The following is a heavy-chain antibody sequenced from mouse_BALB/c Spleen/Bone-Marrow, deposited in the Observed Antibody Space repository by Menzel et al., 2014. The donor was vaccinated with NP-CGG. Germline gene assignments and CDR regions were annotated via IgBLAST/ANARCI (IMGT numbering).Heavy chain of an antibody. CDR2: ISGGSSSI. J-gene: IGHJ4*01. CDR1: GFTFSNFG. D-gene: IGHD2-4*01. Sequence: EVKLVESGGGLVQPGGSRKLSCAASGFTFSNFGMHWVRQAPEKGLEWVAYISGGSSSIYYGDTVKGRFTTSRDNPKNTLFLQMTSLRSEDTAMYFCSRGEDYDGYAMDYWVKEPQSPSPQ. V-gene: IGHV5-17*02. CDR3: SRGEDYDGYAMDY.